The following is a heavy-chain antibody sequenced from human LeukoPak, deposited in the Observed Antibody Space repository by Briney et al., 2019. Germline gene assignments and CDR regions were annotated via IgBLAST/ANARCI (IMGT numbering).Heavy chain of an antibody. V-gene: IGHV4-39*07. CDR3: ASLNGSGYYFDY. J-gene: IGHJ4*02. Sequence: SETLSLTCTVSGDSFTSVTDYWAWIRQPPGKGLEWIASGDYSGGTYYNPSLESRVAISADMSKNQISLKLTSVTGADTAVYYCASLNGSGYYFDYWGQGTLVIVSS. D-gene: IGHD3-3*01. CDR2: GDYSGGT. CDR1: GDSFTSVTDY.